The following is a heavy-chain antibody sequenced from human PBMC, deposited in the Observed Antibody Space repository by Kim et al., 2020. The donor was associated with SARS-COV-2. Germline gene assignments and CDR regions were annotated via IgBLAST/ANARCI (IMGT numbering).Heavy chain of an antibody. V-gene: IGHV4-31*03. D-gene: IGHD3-3*01. CDR1: GGSISSGGYY. CDR3: ARVLGAITIFGVVIVNWFDP. CDR2: IYYSGST. Sequence: SETLSLTCTVSGGSISSGGYYWSWIRQHPGKGLEWIGYIYYSGSTYYNPSLKSRVTIPVDTSKNQFSLKLSSVTAADTAVYYCARVLGAITIFGVVIVNWFDPRGQGTLVTVSS. J-gene: IGHJ5*02.